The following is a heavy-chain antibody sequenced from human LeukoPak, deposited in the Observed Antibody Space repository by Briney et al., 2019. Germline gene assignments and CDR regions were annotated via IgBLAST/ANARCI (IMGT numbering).Heavy chain of an antibody. CDR2: ISYDGSNK. CDR3: ARDRWGFLEWLSARGKTDMDV. CDR1: GFTFSSYA. Sequence: PGGSLRLSCAACGFTFSSYAMHWVRQAPGKGLEGVAVISYDGSNKYYADSVKGRFTISRDNPKNTLYLQMNSLRAEDTAVYYCARDRWGFLEWLSARGKTDMDVWGKGTTVTVSS. V-gene: IGHV3-30-3*01. D-gene: IGHD3-3*01. J-gene: IGHJ6*03.